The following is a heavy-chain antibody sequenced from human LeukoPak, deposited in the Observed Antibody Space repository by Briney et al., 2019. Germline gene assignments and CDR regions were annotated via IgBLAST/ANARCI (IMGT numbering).Heavy chain of an antibody. CDR1: GGSISSYD. CDR2: IYTSGST. D-gene: IGHD4-17*01. CDR3: ARQKNLGDPIDY. Sequence: PSETLSLTCTVSGGSISSYDWSWVRQPAGKGLEWIGRIYTSGSTNYNPSLKSRVTISLDTSKNQFSLKLRSVTVADTAVYYCARQKNLGDPIDYWAQGTLVTVSS. J-gene: IGHJ4*02. V-gene: IGHV4-4*07.